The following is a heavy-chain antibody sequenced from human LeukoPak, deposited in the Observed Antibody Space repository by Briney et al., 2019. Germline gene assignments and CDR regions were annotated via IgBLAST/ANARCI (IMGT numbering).Heavy chain of an antibody. J-gene: IGHJ4*02. V-gene: IGHV1-2*02. Sequence: ASVKVSCKASGYTFTSYDINWVRQAPGQGLEWMGWINPNSGGTNYAQKFQGRVTMTRDTSISTAYMELSRLRSDDTAVYYCARVGDSSGYYGIDYWGQGTLVTVSS. CDR1: GYTFTSYD. CDR2: INPNSGGT. D-gene: IGHD3-22*01. CDR3: ARVGDSSGYYGIDY.